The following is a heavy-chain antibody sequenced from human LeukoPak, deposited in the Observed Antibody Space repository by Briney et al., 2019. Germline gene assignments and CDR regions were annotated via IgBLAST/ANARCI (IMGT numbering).Heavy chain of an antibody. CDR1: GFTFSSYW. J-gene: IGHJ4*02. CDR2: INSDGSST. V-gene: IGHV3-74*01. CDR3: AREPAPYYFDY. Sequence: GGSLRLSCAASGFTFSSYWMHWVRQAPGKGLVWVSRINSDGSSTSYADSVKGRFAISRDNAKNTLYLQMNSLRAEDTAVYYCAREPAPYYFDYWGQGTLVTVSS.